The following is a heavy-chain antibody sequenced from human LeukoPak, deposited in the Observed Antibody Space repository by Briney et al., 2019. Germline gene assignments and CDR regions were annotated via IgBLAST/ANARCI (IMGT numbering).Heavy chain of an antibody. CDR2: IIPIFGTA. J-gene: IGHJ4*02. D-gene: IGHD6-6*01. CDR3: ARANSSSLVLFDY. V-gene: IGHV1-69*05. Sequence: ASVKASCKASGGTFSSYAISWVRQAPGQGLEWMGGIIPIFGTANYAQKFQGRVTITTDESTSTAYMELSSLRSEDTAVYYCARANSSSLVLFDYWGQGTLVTVSS. CDR1: GGTFSSYA.